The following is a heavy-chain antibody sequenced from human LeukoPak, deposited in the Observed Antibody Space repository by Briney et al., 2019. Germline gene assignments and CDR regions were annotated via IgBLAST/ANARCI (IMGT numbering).Heavy chain of an antibody. CDR1: GASISGSGYY. CDR2: IYSSGST. D-gene: IGHD5-18*01. CDR3: ASGYSYDLFDY. Sequence: SETLSLTCTVSGASISGSGYYWGWIRQPPGKGLEWIGSIYSSGSTYYNASLQSRVTISIETSKNQISLRLNSVTAADTAVYYCASGYSYDLFDYWGQGTLATVSS. J-gene: IGHJ4*02. V-gene: IGHV4-39*07.